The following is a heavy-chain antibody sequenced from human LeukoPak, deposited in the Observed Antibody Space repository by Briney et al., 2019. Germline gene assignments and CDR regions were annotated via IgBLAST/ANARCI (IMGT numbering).Heavy chain of an antibody. CDR3: ARGTRWSDY. D-gene: IGHD1-1*01. V-gene: IGHV4-59*01. CDR1: GGSINSYY. J-gene: IGHJ4*02. Sequence: SETLSLTCTVSGGSINSYYWNWIRQPPGKALEWIGYIYSSGTTNYNPSLKSQVTISVDTSKNQFSLRLTSLTAADTAVYYCARGTRWSDYWGQGTLVTVSS. CDR2: IYSSGTT.